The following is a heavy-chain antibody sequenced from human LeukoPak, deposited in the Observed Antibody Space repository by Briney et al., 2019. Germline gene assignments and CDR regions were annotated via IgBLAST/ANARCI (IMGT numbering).Heavy chain of an antibody. J-gene: IGHJ6*03. CDR1: GGSISSGGYY. CDR3: ARESVGASGGYYYYYMDV. D-gene: IGHD6-25*01. Sequence: PSRTLSLTCTVSGGSISSGGYYWSWIRQHPGKGLEWIGYIYYSGSTYYNPSLKNRVTISVDPSKNQFSLKLSSVTAADTAVYYCARESVGASGGYYYYYMDVWGKGTTVTVSS. V-gene: IGHV4-31*03. CDR2: IYYSGST.